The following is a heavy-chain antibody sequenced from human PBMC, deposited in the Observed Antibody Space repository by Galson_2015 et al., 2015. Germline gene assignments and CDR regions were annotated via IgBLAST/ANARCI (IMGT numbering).Heavy chain of an antibody. J-gene: IGHJ6*03. Sequence: SVKVSCKASGGTFSSYAISWVRQAPGQGLEWMGGIIPIFGTANYAQKFQGRVTITADESTSTAYMELSSLRSEDTAVYYCARATTYYYGSGSYRYYYMDVWGKGTTVTVSS. CDR3: ARATTYYYGSGSYRYYYMDV. V-gene: IGHV1-69*13. D-gene: IGHD3-10*01. CDR2: IIPIFGTA. CDR1: GGTFSSYA.